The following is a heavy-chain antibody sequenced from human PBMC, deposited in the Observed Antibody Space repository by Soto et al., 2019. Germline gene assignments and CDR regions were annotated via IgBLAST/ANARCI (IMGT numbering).Heavy chain of an antibody. D-gene: IGHD6-6*01. CDR2: IYYSGST. V-gene: IGHV4-59*01. CDR1: GGSISSYY. CDR3: ARGGVQQPVRRGAGMDV. J-gene: IGHJ6*01. Sequence: QVQLQESGPGLVKPSETLSLTCTVSGGSISSYYWSWIRQPPGKGLEWIGYIYYSGSTNYNPSLRRRVSVSGDTSKNLFSLKLSSMSAADTAVYYCARGGVQQPVRRGAGMDVWGQGTTVTVSS.